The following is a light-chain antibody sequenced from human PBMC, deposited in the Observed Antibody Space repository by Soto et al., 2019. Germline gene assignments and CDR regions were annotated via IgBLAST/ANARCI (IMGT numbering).Light chain of an antibody. CDR3: CSYAVSSTHV. Sequence: QSVLTQPASVSGSPGQSITISCTGTSSDVGTYDLVSWYQQHPGKAPKLMIYEVSKRPSGVSNRFSGSKSGNTASLTISGLQAEDEADYHCCSYAVSSTHVFRTGTKVPVL. J-gene: IGLJ1*01. V-gene: IGLV2-23*02. CDR2: EVS. CDR1: SSDVGTYDL.